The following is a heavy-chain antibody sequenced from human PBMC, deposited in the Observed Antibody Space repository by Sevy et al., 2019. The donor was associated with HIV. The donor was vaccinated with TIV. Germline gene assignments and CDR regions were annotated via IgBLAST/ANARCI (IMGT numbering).Heavy chain of an antibody. CDR3: AGARFDSSGSFDAFDI. CDR2: IYGTGGVT. D-gene: IGHD3-22*01. Sequence: GGSLRLSCKPSGFTFANYAMNWVRQAPGKGLEWVSTIYGTGGVTYYADSVKSRFTISRDKSKNTVYLQMNSLRTEDTAIYYCAGARFDSSGSFDAFDIWGQGTMVTVSS. V-gene: IGHV3-23*01. J-gene: IGHJ3*02. CDR1: GFTFANYA.